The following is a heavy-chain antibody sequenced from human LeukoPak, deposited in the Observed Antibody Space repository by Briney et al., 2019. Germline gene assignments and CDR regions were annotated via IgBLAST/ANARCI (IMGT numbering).Heavy chain of an antibody. CDR1: GFTFSGYS. CDR3: ARARGYSYGYSDY. D-gene: IGHD5-18*01. J-gene: IGHJ4*02. Sequence: PGGSLRLSCAASGFTFSGYSMNWVRQAPGKGLEWVSYIGSNSSSIYDADSVKGRFTISRDNAKKSLYLQMNNLRAEDTAVYYRARARGYSYGYSDYWGRGTLVTVSS. CDR2: IGSNSSSI. V-gene: IGHV3-48*01.